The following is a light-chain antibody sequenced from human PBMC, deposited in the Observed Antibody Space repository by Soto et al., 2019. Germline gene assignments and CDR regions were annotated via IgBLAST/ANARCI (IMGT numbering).Light chain of an antibody. Sequence: EIELTQSPATLSLSPGERATLSSRASQSVSSYLAWHQQKHGQAPSLLISDASNRATGIPDRFSGSGSGTDFTLTISRLEPEDFAVYYCQQYVSSPWAFGQGTKVDIK. CDR2: DAS. CDR3: QQYVSSPWA. CDR1: QSVSSY. V-gene: IGKV3-20*01. J-gene: IGKJ1*01.